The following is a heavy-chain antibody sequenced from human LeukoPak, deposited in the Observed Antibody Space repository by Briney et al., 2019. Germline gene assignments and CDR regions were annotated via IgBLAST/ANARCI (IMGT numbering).Heavy chain of an antibody. CDR3: ARQGAGASHYDDTGLPRGAFDV. CDR2: ILPDDSDT. D-gene: IGHD3-22*01. V-gene: IGHV5-51*01. Sequence: GESLKISCKVSGYRFTNYWIAWVRQVPGKGLDFMGIILPDDSDTRYNPSFRGQVTISVDKPINTAYLQWNSLKASDTAIYYCARQGAGASHYDDTGLPRGAFDVWGQGTRLTVSS. CDR1: GYRFTNYW. J-gene: IGHJ3*01.